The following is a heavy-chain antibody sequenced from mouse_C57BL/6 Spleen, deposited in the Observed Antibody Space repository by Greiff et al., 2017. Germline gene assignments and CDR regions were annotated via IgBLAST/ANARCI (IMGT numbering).Heavy chain of an antibody. J-gene: IGHJ3*01. D-gene: IGHD1-1*01. CDR1: GFTFSNYW. Sequence: EVKLEESGGGLVQPGGSMKLSCVASGFTFSNYWMNWVRQSPEKGLEWVAQIRLKSDNYATHYAESVKGRFTISRDDSKSSVYLQMNNLRAEDTGIYYCTVAYYYGSSSWFAYWGQGTLVTVSA. V-gene: IGHV6-3*01. CDR3: TVAYYYGSSSWFAY. CDR2: IRLKSDNYAT.